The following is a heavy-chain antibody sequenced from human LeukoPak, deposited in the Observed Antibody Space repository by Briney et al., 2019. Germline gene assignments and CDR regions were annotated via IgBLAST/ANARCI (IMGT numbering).Heavy chain of an antibody. CDR3: ARTTQGIQSRRASDI. V-gene: IGHV4-34*01. D-gene: IGHD4-17*01. J-gene: IGHJ3*02. Sequence: SETLSLTCAVYGGSFSGYYWSWIRQPPGKGLEWIGEINHSGSTNYNPSLKSRVTISVDTSKNQFSLKLSSVTAADTAVYYCARTTQGIQSRRASDIWGQGTMVTVSS. CDR2: INHSGST. CDR1: GGSFSGYY.